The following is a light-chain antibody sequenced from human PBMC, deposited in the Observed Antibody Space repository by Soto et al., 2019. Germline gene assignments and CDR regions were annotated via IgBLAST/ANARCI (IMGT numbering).Light chain of an antibody. J-gene: IGKJ1*01. CDR1: QSVSSSY. CDR2: GAS. V-gene: IGKV3-20*01. Sequence: EIVLTQSPGTLSLSPGERATLSCRASQSVSSSYLGWYQQKRGQAPRLLIYGASSRATGIPDRFSGSGSGTEFTLTISRLEPEDFAVYYCHHYGSSPAWTFGQGTKVEIK. CDR3: HHYGSSPAWT.